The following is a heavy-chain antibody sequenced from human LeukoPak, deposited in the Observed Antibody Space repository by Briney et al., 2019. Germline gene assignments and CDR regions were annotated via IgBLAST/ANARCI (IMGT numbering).Heavy chain of an antibody. D-gene: IGHD2-15*01. Sequence: GGSLRLSCAASGFTFSSYAMSWVRQAPGKGLEWVSVVSGSGGSTYYADSVKGRFTISRDNSKNTLYLQMNSLRAEDTAVYYCARAIRYCSGGSCYYDAFDIWGQGTMVTVSS. CDR3: ARAIRYCSGGSCYYDAFDI. V-gene: IGHV3-23*01. CDR1: GFTFSSYA. J-gene: IGHJ3*02. CDR2: VSGSGGST.